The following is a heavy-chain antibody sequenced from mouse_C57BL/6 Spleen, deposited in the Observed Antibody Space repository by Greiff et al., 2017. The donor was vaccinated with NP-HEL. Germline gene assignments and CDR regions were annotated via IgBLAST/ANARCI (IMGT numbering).Heavy chain of an antibody. D-gene: IGHD1-1*01. Sequence: VKLMESGAELARPGASVKLSCKASGYTFTSYGISWVKQRTGQGLEWIGEIYPRSGNTYYNEKFKGKATLTADKSSSTAYMELRSLTSEDSAVYFCARPYGSYYFDYWGQGTTLTVSS. CDR2: IYPRSGNT. J-gene: IGHJ2*01. CDR1: GYTFTSYG. CDR3: ARPYGSYYFDY. V-gene: IGHV1-81*01.